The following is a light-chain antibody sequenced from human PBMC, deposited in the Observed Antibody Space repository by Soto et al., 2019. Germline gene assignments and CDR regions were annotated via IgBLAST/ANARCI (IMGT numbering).Light chain of an antibody. CDR3: QQHYGTPFT. CDR1: QSVLYSSNNKNY. J-gene: IGKJ3*01. Sequence: DIVMTQSPDSLAVSLGERATINCKSSQSVLYSSNNKNYLSWYQQKPGQPPKLLIYWASTRESGVPDRFSGSGSGTDFTLTISSLQAEDVAVYYCQQHYGTPFTFGPVTKVEIK. V-gene: IGKV4-1*01. CDR2: WAS.